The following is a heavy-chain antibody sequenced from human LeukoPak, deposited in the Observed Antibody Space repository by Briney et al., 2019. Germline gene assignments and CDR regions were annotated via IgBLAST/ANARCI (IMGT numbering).Heavy chain of an antibody. CDR1: GGSFSGYY. V-gene: IGHV4-34*01. CDR2: INHSGST. J-gene: IGHJ5*02. D-gene: IGHD6-13*01. CDR3: ARDGGPAAGTGWFDP. Sequence: SETLSLTCAVYGGSFSGYYWSWIRQPPGKGLEWIGEINHSGSTNYNPSLKSRVTISVDTSKNQFSLKLSSVTAADTAVYYCARDGGPAAGTGWFDPWGQGTLVTVSS.